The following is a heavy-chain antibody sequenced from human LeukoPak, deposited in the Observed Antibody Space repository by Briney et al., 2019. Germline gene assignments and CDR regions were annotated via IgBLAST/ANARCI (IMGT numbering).Heavy chain of an antibody. CDR3: ARRFRHMQRYFDL. D-gene: IGHD6-13*01. J-gene: IGHJ2*01. CDR2: INHSGST. Sequence: SETLSLTCAVYGGSFSGYYWSWIRQPPGKGLEWIGEINHSGSTNYNPSLKSQVTISVDTSKNQFSLKLSSVTAADTAVYYCARRFRHMQRYFDLWGRGTLVTVSS. V-gene: IGHV4-34*01. CDR1: GGSFSGYY.